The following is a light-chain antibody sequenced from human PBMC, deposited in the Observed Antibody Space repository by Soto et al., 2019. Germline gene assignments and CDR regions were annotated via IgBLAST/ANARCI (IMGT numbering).Light chain of an antibody. CDR1: SSDVGNYNH. V-gene: IGLV2-14*01. Sequence: QAVLTQPASVSGSPGQWITISCTGTSSDVGNYNHVSWYQQHPGKAPKLIIYDVSHRPSGVSNRFSGSKSGNTASLTISGLQAEDEADYYCSSYTTSSTLFGGGTKVTVL. J-gene: IGLJ2*01. CDR2: DVS. CDR3: SSYTTSSTL.